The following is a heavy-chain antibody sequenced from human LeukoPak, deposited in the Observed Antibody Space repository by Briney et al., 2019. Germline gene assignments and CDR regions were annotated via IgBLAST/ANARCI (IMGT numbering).Heavy chain of an antibody. CDR3: AASYGSGSYYNILPDY. Sequence: PSETLSLTXTVSGGSISSSSYYWGWIRQPPGKGPEWIGSIYYSGSTYYNPSLKSRVTIYEDTSKNQFSLKLSSVTAADTAVYYCAASYGSGSYYNILPDYWGQGTLVTVSS. V-gene: IGHV4-39*01. CDR1: GGSISSSSYY. D-gene: IGHD3-10*01. CDR2: IYYSGST. J-gene: IGHJ4*02.